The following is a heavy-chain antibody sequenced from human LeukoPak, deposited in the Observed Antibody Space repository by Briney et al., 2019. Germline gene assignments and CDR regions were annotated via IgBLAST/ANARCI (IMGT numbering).Heavy chain of an antibody. CDR3: ARGRWVDIVTHGFDY. CDR2: ISSNGQST. Sequence: GGSLRLSCAASGXTFSTYWMHWVRQAPGKGLEYVSAISSNGQSTYYADSVKGRFTISRDNSENTVYLQMGSLRAEDMAVYYCARGRWVDIVTHGFDYWGQGSLVTVSS. J-gene: IGHJ4*02. D-gene: IGHD3-9*01. V-gene: IGHV3-64*02. CDR1: GXTFSTYW.